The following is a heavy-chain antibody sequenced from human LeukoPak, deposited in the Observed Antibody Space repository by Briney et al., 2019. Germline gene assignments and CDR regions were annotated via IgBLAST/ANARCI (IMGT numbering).Heavy chain of an antibody. V-gene: IGHV4-34*01. CDR2: INHSGST. CDR1: GGSFSGYY. D-gene: IGHD6-13*01. CDR3: ASRPGYSSSWAYYYYYYYMDV. J-gene: IGHJ6*03. Sequence: PSETLSLTCAVYGGSFSGYYWSWIRQPPRKGLEWIGAINHSGSTNYNPSLKSRVTISVDTSKNEFSLKLSSVTAADTAVYYCASRPGYSSSWAYYYYYYYMDVLGEGTTVTDS.